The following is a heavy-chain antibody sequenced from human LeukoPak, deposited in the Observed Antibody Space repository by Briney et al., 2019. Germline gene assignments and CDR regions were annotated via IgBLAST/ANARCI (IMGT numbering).Heavy chain of an antibody. D-gene: IGHD2-15*01. V-gene: IGHV4-38-2*01. J-gene: IGHJ5*02. Sequence: PSETLSLTCAVSGYSISSGYYWGWIRQPPGRGLEWIGTIYHSGNTYYIPSLKGRVTISEDTSKNQFSLKLSSVTAADTAVYYCVAGCSGGSCYIEYSWFDPWGQGTLVTVSS. CDR3: VAGCSGGSCYIEYSWFDP. CDR1: GYSISSGYY. CDR2: IYHSGNT.